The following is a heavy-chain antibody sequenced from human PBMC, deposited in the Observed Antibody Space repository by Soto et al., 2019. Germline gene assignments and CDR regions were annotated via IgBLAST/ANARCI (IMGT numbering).Heavy chain of an antibody. J-gene: IGHJ4*02. Sequence: EVQLVESGGGLVKPGESLRVSCAASGFTFSHYWMHWVRQAPGGGLEWVSGINGDGRTTTYAESVKGRFTISRENAKNTMSLQMTSLRDADTAVYFCARAPHYGGNSGPEDSWGQGTLVTVSS. CDR3: ARAPHYGGNSGPEDS. CDR2: INGDGRTT. V-gene: IGHV3-74*02. D-gene: IGHD2-21*02. CDR1: GFTFSHYW.